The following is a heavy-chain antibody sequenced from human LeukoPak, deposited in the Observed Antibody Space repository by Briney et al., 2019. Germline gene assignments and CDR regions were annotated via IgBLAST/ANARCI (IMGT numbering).Heavy chain of an antibody. J-gene: IGHJ2*01. CDR1: GGSFSGYY. CDR2: INHSGST. Sequence: SETLSLTCAVYGGSFSGYYWSWIRQPPGKGLEWIGEINHSGSTNYNPSLKSRVTISVDTSKNQFSLKLSSVTAADTAVFYCARGVSSSWYFDLWGRGTLVTVSS. D-gene: IGHD6-6*01. V-gene: IGHV4-34*01. CDR3: ARGVSSSWYFDL.